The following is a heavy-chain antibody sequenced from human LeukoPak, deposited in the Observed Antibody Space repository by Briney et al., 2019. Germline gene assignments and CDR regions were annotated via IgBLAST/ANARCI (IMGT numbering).Heavy chain of an antibody. J-gene: IGHJ4*02. CDR3: ARDYGYYYDSRVYFDY. CDR1: GFTFSHYY. Sequence: PGGSLRLSCAASGFTFSHYYMTWVRQAPGKGLEWVSYISSSSSTIYYADSVKGRFTISRDNAKNSLYLQMNSLRAEDTAVYYCARDYGYYYDSRVYFDYWGQGTLVTVSS. V-gene: IGHV3-48*01. D-gene: IGHD3-22*01. CDR2: ISSSSSTI.